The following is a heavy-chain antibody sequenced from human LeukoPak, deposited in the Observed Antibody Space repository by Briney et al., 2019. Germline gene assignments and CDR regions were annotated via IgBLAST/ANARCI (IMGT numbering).Heavy chain of an antibody. CDR3: ARDRSRITMVVDI. J-gene: IGHJ3*02. CDR1: GYTFTDYY. V-gene: IGHV1-2*02. D-gene: IGHD3-22*01. CDR2: INPNSGGT. Sequence: ASVKVSCQASGYTFTDYYMHWVRQAPGQGLEWMGWINPNSGGTYYAQKFQGRVTMTWDRSTASTYMELSSLRSDDTAMYFCARDRSRITMVVDIWGQGTMVTVSS.